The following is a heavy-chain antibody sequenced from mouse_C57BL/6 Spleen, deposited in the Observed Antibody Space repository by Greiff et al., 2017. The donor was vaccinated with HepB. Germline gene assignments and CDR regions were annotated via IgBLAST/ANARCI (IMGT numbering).Heavy chain of an antibody. D-gene: IGHD2-5*01. V-gene: IGHV1-76*01. CDR1: GYTFTDYY. Sequence: VQLQQSGAELVRPGASVKLSCKASGYTFTDYYINWVKQRPGQGLEWIARIYPGSGNTYYNEKFKGKATLNAEKSSSTAYMQLSSLTSEHSAVYFCARERDTNSPYYYAMDYWGQVTSVTVSS. CDR2: IYPGSGNT. J-gene: IGHJ4*01. CDR3: ARERDTNSPYYYAMDY.